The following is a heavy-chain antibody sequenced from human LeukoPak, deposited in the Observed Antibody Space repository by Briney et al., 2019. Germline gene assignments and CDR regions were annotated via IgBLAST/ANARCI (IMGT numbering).Heavy chain of an antibody. D-gene: IGHD2-8*02. CDR1: GFTFSAYV. Sequence: PGGSLRLSCAASGFTFSAYVMHWVRQAPGKGLECVAVISTDGNEKYYADSAKGRFSISRDNSKNTLYLQMSSLRTEDTAVYYCVRDGGYTGGRTYGAGDYWGQGNLVTVSS. CDR3: VRDGGYTGGRTYGAGDY. CDR2: ISTDGNEK. J-gene: IGHJ4*01. V-gene: IGHV3-30*04.